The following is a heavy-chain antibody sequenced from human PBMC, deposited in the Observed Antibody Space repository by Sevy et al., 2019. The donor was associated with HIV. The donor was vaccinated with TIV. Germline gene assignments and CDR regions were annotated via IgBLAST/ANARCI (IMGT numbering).Heavy chain of an antibody. CDR1: GGSISSSSYY. J-gene: IGHJ5*02. D-gene: IGHD4-17*01. Sequence: SETLSLTCTVSGGSISSSSYYWGWIRQPPGKGLEWIGSIYYSGSTYYNPSLKSRVTISVDTSKNQFSLKLSSVTAADTAVYYCARHRNLHDYGDYRTNRGWFDPWGQGTLVTVSS. CDR2: IYYSGST. CDR3: ARHRNLHDYGDYRTNRGWFDP. V-gene: IGHV4-39*01.